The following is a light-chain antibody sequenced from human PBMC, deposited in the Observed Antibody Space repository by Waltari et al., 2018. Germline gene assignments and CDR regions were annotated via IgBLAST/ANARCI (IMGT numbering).Light chain of an antibody. Sequence: QSVLTQPPSASGTPGPRVTITCSGSRSNIGNNYVYWYQQLPGTAPNHLIYRNNQRPSGVPDRLSGSKSGPSLPLTIRGLQSVDYADYYCAACGHRLIGRVFGGGTKVTFL. V-gene: IGLV1-47*01. J-gene: IGLJ3*02. CDR1: RSNIGNNY. CDR2: RNN. CDR3: AACGHRLIGRV.